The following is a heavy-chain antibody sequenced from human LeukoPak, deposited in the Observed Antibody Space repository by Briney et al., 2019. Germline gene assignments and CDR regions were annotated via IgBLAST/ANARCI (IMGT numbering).Heavy chain of an antibody. J-gene: IGHJ3*02. CDR1: GFTFSVTW. CDR3: TRGAPQADVFDI. Sequence: PGESLRLSCAASGFTFSVTWMSWVRQAPGRGLEWVGRFKSKAAGGTTDYAAPVAGRFTISRDDSKNMLNLQMNSLKTEDTAVYYCTRGAPQADVFDIWGQGTMVTVSS. D-gene: IGHD1-26*01. CDR2: FKSKAAGGTT. V-gene: IGHV3-15*01.